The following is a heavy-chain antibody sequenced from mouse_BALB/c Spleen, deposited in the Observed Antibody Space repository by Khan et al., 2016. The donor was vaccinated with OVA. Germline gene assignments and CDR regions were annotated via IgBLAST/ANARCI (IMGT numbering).Heavy chain of an antibody. J-gene: IGHJ3*01. CDR2: IDPFSGDT. D-gene: IGHD2-2*01. V-gene: IGHV1S135*01. CDR1: GYSFTNYY. Sequence: EVKLLESGPELMKPGASVKISCKASGYSFTNYYIHWVIQSHGKSLEWIGYIDPFSGDTTYNQKFKGRATLTVDKSSSTAYIHLSNLTSEDSAVYYCTRHGYVAWSTYWGQGTLVTVSA. CDR3: TRHGYVAWSTY.